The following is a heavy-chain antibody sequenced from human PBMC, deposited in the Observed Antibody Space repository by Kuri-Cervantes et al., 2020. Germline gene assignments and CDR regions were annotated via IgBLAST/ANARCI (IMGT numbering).Heavy chain of an antibody. CDR2: ISYDGTNK. CDR3: ARGGYYDILTIGFDY. V-gene: IGHV3-30-3*01. CDR1: GFTFSRYA. D-gene: IGHD3-9*01. Sequence: GESLKISCAASGFTFSRYAMHWVRQAPGKGLEWVAVISYDGTNKYYAESVKGRLTISRDNSKNTLYLQMNSLRPEDRSVYFCARGGYYDILTIGFDYWDQGALVTVSS. J-gene: IGHJ4*02.